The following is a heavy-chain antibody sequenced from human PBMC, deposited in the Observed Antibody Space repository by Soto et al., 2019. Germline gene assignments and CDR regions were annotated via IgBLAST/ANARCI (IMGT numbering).Heavy chain of an antibody. CDR1: GYTFTGYY. D-gene: IGHD5-18*01. Sequence: QVQLVQSGAEVKKPGASVKVSCKASGYTFTGYYMHWVRQAPGQGLEWMGWINPNSGGTNYAQKFQGWVTMTRDTSISTAYMELIRLRSDDTAVYYCARDIGDTAMGKALYGMDVWGQGTTVTVSS. V-gene: IGHV1-2*04. J-gene: IGHJ6*02. CDR3: ARDIGDTAMGKALYGMDV. CDR2: INPNSGGT.